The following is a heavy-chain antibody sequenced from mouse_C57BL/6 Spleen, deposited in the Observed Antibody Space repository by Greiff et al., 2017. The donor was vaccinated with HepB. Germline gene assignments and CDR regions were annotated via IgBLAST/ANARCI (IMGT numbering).Heavy chain of an antibody. CDR3: ARDSYGSTPWFAY. J-gene: IGHJ3*01. CDR2: ISDGGSYT. V-gene: IGHV5-4*01. Sequence: EVKLMESGGGLVKPGGSLKLSCAASGFTFSSYAMSWVRQTPEKRLEWVATISDGGSYTYYPDNVKGRFTISRDNAKNNLYLQMSHLKSEDTAMYDCARDSYGSTPWFAYWGQGTLVTVSA. CDR1: GFTFSSYA. D-gene: IGHD1-1*01.